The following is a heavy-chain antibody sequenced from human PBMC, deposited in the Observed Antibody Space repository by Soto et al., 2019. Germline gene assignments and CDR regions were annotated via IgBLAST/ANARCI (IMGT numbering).Heavy chain of an antibody. CDR3: TTHPRFLEWLAAFDI. D-gene: IGHD3-3*01. CDR2: IKSKTDGGTT. CDR1: GFTFSNAW. J-gene: IGHJ3*02. V-gene: IGHV3-15*07. Sequence: EVQLVESGGGLVKPGGSLRLSCAASGFTFSNAWMNWVRQAPGKGLEWVGRIKSKTDGGTTDYDAPVKGRFTISRDDSKNTLYLQMNSLKTEDTAVYYCTTHPRFLEWLAAFDIWGQGTMVTVSS.